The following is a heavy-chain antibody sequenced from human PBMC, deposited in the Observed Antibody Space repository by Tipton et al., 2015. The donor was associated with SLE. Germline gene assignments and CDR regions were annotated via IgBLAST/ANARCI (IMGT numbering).Heavy chain of an antibody. Sequence: TLSLTCTVSSGSISRYYWNWIRQPPGKGLEWIGYIYYSGSTNYNASLKSRVTISVDTSKNQFSLKLSSVTAVDTAVYYCARDPELSSFDIWGQGTMVTVSS. D-gene: IGHD1-14*01. CDR3: ARDPELSSFDI. CDR1: SGSISRYY. CDR2: IYYSGST. V-gene: IGHV4-59*01. J-gene: IGHJ3*02.